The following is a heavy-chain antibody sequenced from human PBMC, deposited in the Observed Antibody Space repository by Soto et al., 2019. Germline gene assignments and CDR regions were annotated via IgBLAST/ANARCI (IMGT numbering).Heavy chain of an antibody. CDR1: GGSISSYY. J-gene: IGHJ6*02. V-gene: IGHV4-59*01. CDR2: IYYSGST. D-gene: IGHD1-7*01. CDR3: ARVTPHWNYWYYYGMDV. Sequence: SETLSLTCTVSGGSISSYYWSWIRQPPGKGLEWVGYIYYSGSTNYNPSLKSRVTISVDTSKNQFSLKLSSVTAADTAVYYCARVTPHWNYWYYYGMDVWGQGTTVTVSS.